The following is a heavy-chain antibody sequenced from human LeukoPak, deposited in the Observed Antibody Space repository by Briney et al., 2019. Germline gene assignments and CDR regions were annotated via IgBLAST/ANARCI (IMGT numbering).Heavy chain of an antibody. CDR3: ARDLGVVAFDP. CDR1: GGSFSGYY. CDR2: INHSGST. Sequence: SEILSLTCAVYGGSFSGYYWSWIRQPPGKGLEWIGEINHSGSTNYNPSLTSRVTMSVEMSKNQFSLKLYSVIAADTAVYYCARDLGVVAFDPWGQGTLVTVSS. D-gene: IGHD3-16*02. V-gene: IGHV4-34*01. J-gene: IGHJ5*02.